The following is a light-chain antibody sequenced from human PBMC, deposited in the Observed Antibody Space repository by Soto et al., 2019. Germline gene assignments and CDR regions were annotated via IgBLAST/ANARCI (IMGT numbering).Light chain of an antibody. CDR2: KIS. CDR1: QSLVHSDGNTY. CDR3: MQTTHWPFT. Sequence: DVVLTQSPLSLPVTLGQPASISCRSSQSLVHSDGNTYLDWFQQRPGQSPRRLIYKISNRDSGDPDRFSGSGSDTDFTLKISRVEAGDGGVYFCMQTTHWPFTFVPGTKVDMK. J-gene: IGKJ3*01. V-gene: IGKV2-30*02.